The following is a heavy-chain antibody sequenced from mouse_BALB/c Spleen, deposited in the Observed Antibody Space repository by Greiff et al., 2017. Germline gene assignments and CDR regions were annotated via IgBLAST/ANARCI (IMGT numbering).Heavy chain of an antibody. Sequence: EVQLVESGPGLVKPSQSLSLTCTVTGYSITSDYAWNWIRQFPGNNLEWMGYISYSGSTSYNPSLKSRISITRDTSKNQFFLQLNSVTTEDTATYYGARFLYGYDAMDYWGQGTSVTVSS. D-gene: IGHD1-1*02. CDR1: GYSITSDYA. CDR2: ISYSGST. J-gene: IGHJ4*01. V-gene: IGHV3-2*02. CDR3: ARFLYGYDAMDY.